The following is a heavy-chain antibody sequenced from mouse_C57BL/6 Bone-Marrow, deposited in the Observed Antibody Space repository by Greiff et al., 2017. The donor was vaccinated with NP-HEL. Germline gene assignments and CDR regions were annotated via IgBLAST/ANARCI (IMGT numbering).Heavy chain of an antibody. Sequence: EVQGVESGGGLVKPGGSLKLSCAASGFTFSDYGMHWVRQAPEKGLEWVAYISSGSSTIYYADTVKGRFTISRDNAKNTLCLQMTSLRSEDTAMYYCARYDYDPYYAMDYWGQGTSVTVSS. CDR2: ISSGSSTI. CDR3: ARYDYDPYYAMDY. J-gene: IGHJ4*01. D-gene: IGHD2-4*01. CDR1: GFTFSDYG. V-gene: IGHV5-17*01.